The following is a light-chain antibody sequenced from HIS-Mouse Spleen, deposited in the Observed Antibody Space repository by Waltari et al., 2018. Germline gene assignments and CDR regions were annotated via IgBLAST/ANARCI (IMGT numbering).Light chain of an antibody. CDR1: SSNIGSNF. Sequence: SALTQPPSASATPGQSVTISCSGRSSNIGSNFLYWYQQLPGPAPQLLSYRIKQRPLGVPDRVSGSKSGTSASLVISGLRSEDEADYYGAAWDDSLSGPVFGGGTKLTVL. J-gene: IGLJ3*02. V-gene: IGLV1-47*01. CDR3: AAWDDSLSGPV. CDR2: RIK.